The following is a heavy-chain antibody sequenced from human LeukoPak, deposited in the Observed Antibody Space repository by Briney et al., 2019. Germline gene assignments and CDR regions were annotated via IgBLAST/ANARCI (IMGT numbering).Heavy chain of an antibody. Sequence: PSETLSLTCTVSGGSISSYYWSWIRQPPGKGLEWIGYIYYSGSTNYNPSLKSRVTISVDTSKNQFSLKLNSVTAADTAAYYCARGYSSGWAPDYWGQGTLVTVSS. V-gene: IGHV4-59*01. CDR2: IYYSGST. D-gene: IGHD6-19*01. CDR3: ARGYSSGWAPDY. J-gene: IGHJ4*02. CDR1: GGSISSYY.